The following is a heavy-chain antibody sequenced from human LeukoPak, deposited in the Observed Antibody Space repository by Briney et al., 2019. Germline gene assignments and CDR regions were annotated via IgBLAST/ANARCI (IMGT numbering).Heavy chain of an antibody. CDR1: GYTFTVYF. CDR2: INPNSGGT. CDR3: ARELNYDSSGYYFDY. Sequence: GASVKVSCKASGYTFTVYFMHWVRQAPGQGLEWMGWINPNSGGTNYAQMFQGRVTMTRDTSISTAYMELSRLRSDDTAVYYCARELNYDSSGYYFDYWGQGTLVTVSS. J-gene: IGHJ4*02. D-gene: IGHD3-22*01. V-gene: IGHV1-2*02.